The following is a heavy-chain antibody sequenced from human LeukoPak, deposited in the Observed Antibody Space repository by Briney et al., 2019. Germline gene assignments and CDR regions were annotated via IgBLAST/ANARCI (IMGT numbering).Heavy chain of an antibody. D-gene: IGHD2-15*01. V-gene: IGHV5-51*01. CDR3: ARRGYCSGGDCFSAAFDL. J-gene: IGHJ3*01. CDR1: GYSFTSYW. CDR2: IYPGDSDT. Sequence: GESLKISCKASGYSFTSYWIAWVRQMPGKGLEWMGIIYPGDSDTRYSPSFHGQVTMSADKSISTTYLQWSSLKASDTATYYCARRGYCSGGDCFSAAFDLWGQGTMVTVSS.